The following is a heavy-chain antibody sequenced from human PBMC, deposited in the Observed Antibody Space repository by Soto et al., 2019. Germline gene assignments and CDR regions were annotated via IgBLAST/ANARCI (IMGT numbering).Heavy chain of an antibody. CDR2: ISAYNGNT. CDR1: GYTFTNFG. D-gene: IGHD3-16*01. CDR3: ARWGGPLDY. V-gene: IGHV1-18*01. J-gene: IGHJ4*02. Sequence: QVQLVQSGAEVKKPGASVKVSCKTSGYTFTNFGLSWVRQAPGHGLEWMGWISAYNGNTNFEQNFHGRGTMTTHTSTITAYRELRSLRSDYTAVYYCARWGGPLDYWGQGTLVTVSS.